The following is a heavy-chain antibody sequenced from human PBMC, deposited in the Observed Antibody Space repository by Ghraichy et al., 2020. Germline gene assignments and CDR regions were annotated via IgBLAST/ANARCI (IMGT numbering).Heavy chain of an antibody. D-gene: IGHD4-17*01. CDR2: IKNKADGGTA. CDR1: GVTFENTW. V-gene: IGHV3-15*01. J-gene: IGHJ4*02. Sequence: GGSLRLSCVASGVTFENTWMSWVRQAPGKGLEWVGRIKNKADGGTADYAAPVQGRFIISRDDSKKTLFLQMNRLKTEDTAMYFCTTYPGDYEIYWGQGILVSVYS. CDR3: TTYPGDYEIY.